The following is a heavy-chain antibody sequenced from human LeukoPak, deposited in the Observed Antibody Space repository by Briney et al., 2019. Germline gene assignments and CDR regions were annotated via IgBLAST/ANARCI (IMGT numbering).Heavy chain of an antibody. CDR1: GFRFSSYA. J-gene: IGHJ6*03. V-gene: IGHV3-23*01. CDR2: ISGSGVST. Sequence: GGSLRLSCAASGFRFSSYAMSWVRQAPGKGLEWVSAISGSGVSTYYADSVKGRFTVSRDNSKNTLYLQMSSLRVEDTAVFYCAKVRDGRSTGGTYYYYMDVWGEGTTVTVSS. CDR3: AKVRDGRSTGGTYYYYMDV. D-gene: IGHD1-26*01.